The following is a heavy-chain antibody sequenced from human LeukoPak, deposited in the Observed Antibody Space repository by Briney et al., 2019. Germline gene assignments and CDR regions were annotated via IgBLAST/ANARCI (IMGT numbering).Heavy chain of an antibody. CDR3: ARGFVGLAAAGEDY. CDR2: INTNTGDP. CDR1: GYTFTSYA. D-gene: IGHD6-13*01. V-gene: IGHV7-4-1*02. J-gene: IGHJ4*02. Sequence: ASVKVSCKASGYTFTSYAMNWVRQAPGQGLEWMGWINTNTGDPTYAQGFTGRFVFSLDTSVSTTYLQISSLKAEDTAVYYCARGFVGLAAAGEDYWGQGTLVTVSS.